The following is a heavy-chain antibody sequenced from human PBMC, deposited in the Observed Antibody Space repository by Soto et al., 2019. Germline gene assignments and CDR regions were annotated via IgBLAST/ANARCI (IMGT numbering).Heavy chain of an antibody. D-gene: IGHD3-22*01. V-gene: IGHV3-23*01. CDR1: GFTFSSDA. CDR2: ISGSGGST. J-gene: IGHJ4*02. Sequence: GGSLRLSCAASGFTFSSDAMSWVRQAPGKGLEWVSAISGSGGSTYYADSVKGRFTISRDNSKNTLYLQMNSLRAEDTAVYYCAKDLQVVVVVISSYFDYWGQGTLVTVSS. CDR3: AKDLQVVVVVISSYFDY.